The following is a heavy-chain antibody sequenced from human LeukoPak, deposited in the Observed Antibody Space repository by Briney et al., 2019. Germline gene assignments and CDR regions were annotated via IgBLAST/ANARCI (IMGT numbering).Heavy chain of an antibody. Sequence: PSETLSLTCAVYGGSFSGYYWSWIRQPPGKGLEWIGEINHSGSTNYNPSLKSRVTISVDTSKNQFSLKLSSVTAADTAVYYCARGLRLWLSGHFDYWGQGTLVTVSS. J-gene: IGHJ4*02. CDR3: ARGLRLWLSGHFDY. V-gene: IGHV4-34*01. D-gene: IGHD5-18*01. CDR1: GGSFSGYY. CDR2: INHSGST.